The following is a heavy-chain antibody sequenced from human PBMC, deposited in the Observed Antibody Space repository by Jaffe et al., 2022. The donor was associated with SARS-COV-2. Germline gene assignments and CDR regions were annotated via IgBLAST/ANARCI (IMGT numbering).Heavy chain of an antibody. V-gene: IGHV1-3*01. CDR3: TVKGEWLGSIDI. D-gene: IGHD6-19*01. Sequence: QVQLVQSGAEVKKPGASVKVSCKASGYTFTSYAMHWVRQAPGQRLEWMGWINAGNGNTKYSQKFQGRVTITRDTSASTAYMELSSLRSEDTAVYYCTVKGEWLGSIDIWGQGTMVTVSS. J-gene: IGHJ3*02. CDR1: GYTFTSYA. CDR2: INAGNGNT.